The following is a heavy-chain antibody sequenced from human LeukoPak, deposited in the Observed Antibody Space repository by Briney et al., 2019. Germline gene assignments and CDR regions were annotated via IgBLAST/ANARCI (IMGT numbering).Heavy chain of an antibody. D-gene: IGHD2-21*02. CDR2: ISVYDGNT. V-gene: IGHV1-18*01. J-gene: IGHJ3*02. Sequence: ASVKVSCKASGYTFTNFGISWVRQAPGQGLEWMGWISVYDGNTNFAQKLQGRVTMTTDTSTTTAYMELRNLRSDDTAVYYCARVQIVVVTGSYYPDAFDIWGQGTMVTVSS. CDR1: GYTFTNFG. CDR3: ARVQIVVVTGSYYPDAFDI.